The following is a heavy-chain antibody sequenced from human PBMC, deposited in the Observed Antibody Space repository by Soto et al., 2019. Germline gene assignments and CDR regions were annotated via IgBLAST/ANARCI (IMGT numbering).Heavy chain of an antibody. D-gene: IGHD5-12*01. CDR2: IYYSGST. CDR1: GGSISSYY. Sequence: PSETLSLTCTVSGGSISSYYWSWIRQPPGKGLEWIGYIYYSGSTNYNPSLKSRVTISVDTSKNQFSLKLSSVTAADTAVYYCARMRGLRPYYSYYYGMDVWGQGTTVTVSS. J-gene: IGHJ6*02. V-gene: IGHV4-59*01. CDR3: ARMRGLRPYYSYYYGMDV.